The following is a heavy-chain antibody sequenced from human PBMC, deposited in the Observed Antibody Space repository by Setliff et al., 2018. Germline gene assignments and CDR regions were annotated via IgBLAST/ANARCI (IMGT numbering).Heavy chain of an antibody. Sequence: PGGSLRLSCAASGFNFNSYEMNWVRQAPGKGLEWISYISVSGNTVYYTGSVEGRFTISRDNVKNSLFLQMNSLRAEDMAVYYCVRDLHWGFDYWGLGTLVTVSS. V-gene: IGHV3-48*03. CDR2: ISVSGNTV. CDR3: VRDLHWGFDY. CDR1: GFNFNSYE. D-gene: IGHD7-27*01. J-gene: IGHJ4*02.